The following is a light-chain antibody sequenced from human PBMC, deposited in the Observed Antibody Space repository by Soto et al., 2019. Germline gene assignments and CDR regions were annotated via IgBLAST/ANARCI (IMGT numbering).Light chain of an antibody. CDR3: QQRSNWPPIP. CDR1: QSVSSY. CDR2: DAS. J-gene: IGKJ5*01. Sequence: EIVMTQSPATLSVSPGERATLSCRASQSVSSYLAWYQQKPGQAPRLLIYDASNRATGIPARFSGSGSGTDFTLTISSLEPEDFAVYYCQQRSNWPPIPFGQGTLLEI. V-gene: IGKV3-11*01.